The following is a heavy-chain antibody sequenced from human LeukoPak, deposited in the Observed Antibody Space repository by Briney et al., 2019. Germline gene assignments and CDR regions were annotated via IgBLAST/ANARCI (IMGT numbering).Heavy chain of an antibody. J-gene: IGHJ6*03. D-gene: IGHD1-1*01. CDR1: GFTFSSFD. CDR2: IGTASDT. Sequence: GGSLRLSCAASGFTFSSFDMHWVRQLTGQGLEWVSTIGTASDTYYPGSVEGRFTFSRDNAKNSLYLQMNSLTAGDTAVYYCARGPPRGKYYYMDVWGKGTTVTVSS. V-gene: IGHV3-13*01. CDR3: ARGPPRGKYYYMDV.